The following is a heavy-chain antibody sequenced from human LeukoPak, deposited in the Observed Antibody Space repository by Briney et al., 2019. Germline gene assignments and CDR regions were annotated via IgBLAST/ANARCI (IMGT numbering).Heavy chain of an antibody. CDR1: GYSFSDYW. CDR3: ARPDSSSWYYFDY. V-gene: IGHV5-51*01. CDR2: IYPDDSDT. D-gene: IGHD6-13*01. J-gene: IGHJ4*02. Sequence: GESLKISCKGSGYSFSDYWIAWVRQMPGKGLEWMGIIYPDDSDTRYSPSFQGQVTISADKSISTAYLQWSSLKASDTAMYYCARPDSSSWYYFDYWGQGTLVTVSS.